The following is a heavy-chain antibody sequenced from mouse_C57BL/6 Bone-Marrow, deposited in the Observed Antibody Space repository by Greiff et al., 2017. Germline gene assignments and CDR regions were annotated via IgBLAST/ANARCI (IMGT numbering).Heavy chain of an antibody. Sequence: VQLQQPGAELVKPGASVKLSCKASGYTFTSYWMHWVKQRPGQGLEWIGMIHPNSGSTNYNEKFKSKATLTVDKSSSTAYMQLSSLTSEGSAVYYCARDTVGAMDSWGQGTSVTVSS. J-gene: IGHJ4*01. V-gene: IGHV1-64*01. CDR1: GYTFTSYW. D-gene: IGHD1-1*01. CDR2: IHPNSGST. CDR3: ARDTVGAMDS.